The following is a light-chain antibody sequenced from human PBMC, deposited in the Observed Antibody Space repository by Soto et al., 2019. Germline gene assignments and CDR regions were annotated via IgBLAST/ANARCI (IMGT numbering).Light chain of an antibody. CDR3: QQYGSSPRT. CDR2: GAS. CDR1: QSVSSSY. J-gene: IGKJ1*01. Sequence: EIVLTQSPGPVSLSPGERSTLSCRASQSVSSSYLAWYQQKPGQAPRLLIYGASSRATGIPDRFSGSGSGTDFTLTISRLEPEDFAVYFCQQYGSSPRTFGQGTKVDIK. V-gene: IGKV3-20*01.